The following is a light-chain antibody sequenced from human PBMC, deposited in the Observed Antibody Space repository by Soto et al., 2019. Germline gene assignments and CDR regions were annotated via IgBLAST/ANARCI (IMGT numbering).Light chain of an antibody. CDR3: AAWDDSLNGHYV. CDR1: NSDVGAYNY. CDR2: EVS. V-gene: IGLV2-14*01. Sequence: QSVLTQPASVSGSPGQSITISCTGSNSDVGAYNYVSWYQQHPGKAPKLMIHEVSDRTSGDSFRFSGSKSGTSASLAISGLQSEDEADYYCAAWDDSLNGHYVFGTGTKVTVL. J-gene: IGLJ1*01.